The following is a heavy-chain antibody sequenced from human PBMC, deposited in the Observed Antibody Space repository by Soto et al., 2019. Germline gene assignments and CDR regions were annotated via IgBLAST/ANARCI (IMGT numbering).Heavy chain of an antibody. CDR3: ARGGKRISMIRGFDS. CDR2: FWFTGTP. J-gene: IGHJ4*02. D-gene: IGHD3-10*01. Sequence: QLQLQESGPGLVKPSETLSLTCTVSGGSLSGSSYYWGWIRQPPGKGREWIGSFWFTGTPYYNPSLKSRVNISVDTSSRQFSLHLGSVTAADTAVYFCARGGKRISMIRGFDSWGQGTLVTVSS. CDR1: GGSLSGSSYY. V-gene: IGHV4-39*01.